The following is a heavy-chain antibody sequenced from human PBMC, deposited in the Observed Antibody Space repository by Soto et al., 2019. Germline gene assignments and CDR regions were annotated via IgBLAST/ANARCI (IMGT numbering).Heavy chain of an antibody. J-gene: IGHJ5*02. CDR2: TSGSGGST. V-gene: IGHV3-23*01. Sequence: EVQLLESGGGLVQPGGSLRLTCAASGFTFSSYAMSWVRQAPGKGLEWVSATSGSGGSTYYADSVKGRFTISRDNSKNTLYLQMNSLRAEDTAVYYCAKSPPFTSTSPNRWGQGTLVTVSS. CDR3: AKSPPFTSTSPNR. CDR1: GFTFSSYA. D-gene: IGHD2-2*01.